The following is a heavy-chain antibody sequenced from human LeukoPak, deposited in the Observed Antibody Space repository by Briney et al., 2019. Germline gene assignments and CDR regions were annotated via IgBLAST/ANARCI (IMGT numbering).Heavy chain of an antibody. CDR3: ARPDQRGYSYGYSAFDI. V-gene: IGHV4-39*01. J-gene: IGHJ3*02. D-gene: IGHD5-18*01. CDR2: IYYSGST. CDR1: GGSISSSSYY. Sequence: SETLSLTCTVSGGSISSSSYYWGWIRQPPGKGLEWIGSIYYSGSTYYNPTLKSRVTISVDTSKNLFSLKVSSVTAADTAVYYCARPDQRGYSYGYSAFDIWGQGTMVTVSS.